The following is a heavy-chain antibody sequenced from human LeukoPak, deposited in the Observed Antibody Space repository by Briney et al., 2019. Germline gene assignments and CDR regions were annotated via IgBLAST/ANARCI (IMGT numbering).Heavy chain of an antibody. J-gene: IGHJ4*02. CDR3: ARHAIVVAPYFDY. D-gene: IGHD3-22*01. Sequence: SETLSLTCAVSGGSISSSNWWSWVRQPPGKGLEWIGEIYHSGSTNYNPSLKSRVTISVDKSKNQFSLKLSSVTAADTAVYYCARHAIVVAPYFDYWGQGTLVTVSS. CDR1: GGSISSSNW. CDR2: IYHSGST. V-gene: IGHV4-4*02.